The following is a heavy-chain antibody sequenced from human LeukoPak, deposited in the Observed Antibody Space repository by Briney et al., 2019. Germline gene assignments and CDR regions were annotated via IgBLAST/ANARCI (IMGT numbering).Heavy chain of an antibody. J-gene: IGHJ4*02. CDR2: ISSGGSTI. CDR3: ARWVREYDFWTGYYYYFDY. Sequence: GGSLRLSCAASGFTFSSYTMKWVRQAPGKGLEWVSYISSGGSTIKYADSGKGRFTVSRDNAKKSLYLQMNSLRAEDTAVYYCARWVREYDFWTGYYYYFDYWGQGTLVTVSS. D-gene: IGHD3-3*01. V-gene: IGHV3-48*04. CDR1: GFTFSSYT.